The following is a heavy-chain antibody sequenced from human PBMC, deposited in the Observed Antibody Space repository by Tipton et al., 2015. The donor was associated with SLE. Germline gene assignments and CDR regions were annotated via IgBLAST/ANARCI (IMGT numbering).Heavy chain of an antibody. D-gene: IGHD1-26*01. CDR2: IYYSGST. CDR3: ARGSRVEEELDY. Sequence: TLSLTCTVSGGSISNYYWNWIRQPPGKGLEWIGYIYYSGSTNYNPSLKSRVTISVDTSKNQFSLKLSSVTAADTAVYYCARGSRVEEELDYWGQGTLVTVSS. CDR1: GGSISNYY. J-gene: IGHJ4*02. V-gene: IGHV4-59*01.